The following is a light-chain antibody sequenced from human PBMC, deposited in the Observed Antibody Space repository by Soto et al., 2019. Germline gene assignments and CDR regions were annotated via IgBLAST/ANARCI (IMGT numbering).Light chain of an antibody. CDR3: QQYGSSRT. CDR1: QKVSSSY. CDR2: GAS. Sequence: ENVFTQAPGTLSFSPGEKAKPSSRGRQKVSSSYLAWYQQKPCQAPRLLIYGASSRATGIPDRFSGSGSGTDFTLTISRLEPEDFAVYYCQQYGSSRTFGQGTKVDIK. V-gene: IGKV3-20*01. J-gene: IGKJ1*01.